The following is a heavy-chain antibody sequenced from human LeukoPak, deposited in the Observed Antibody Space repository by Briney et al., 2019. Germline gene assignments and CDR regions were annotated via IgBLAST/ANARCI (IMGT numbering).Heavy chain of an antibody. CDR1: GGSFSGYY. D-gene: IGHD2-15*01. CDR3: ARGRYCSGGSCYSVKGFDY. J-gene: IGHJ4*02. V-gene: IGHV4-34*01. CDR2: INHSGST. Sequence: SETLSLTCAVYGGSFSGYYWSWIRQPPGKGLEWIGEINHSGSTNYNPSLKSRVTISVDTSKNQFSPKLSSVTAADTAVYYCARGRYCSGGSCYSVKGFDYWGQGTLVTVSS.